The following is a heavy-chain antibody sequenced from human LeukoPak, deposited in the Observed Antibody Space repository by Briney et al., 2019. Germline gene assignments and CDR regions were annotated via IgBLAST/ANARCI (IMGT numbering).Heavy chain of an antibody. J-gene: IGHJ5*02. CDR1: GFTFSSYG. V-gene: IGHV3-30*03. CDR2: ISSDGSNK. D-gene: IGHD6-19*01. Sequence: GGSLRLSCVASGFTFSSYGMHWVRQAPGKGLEWVAVISSDGSNKYYGDSVKGRFTISRDNAKNSLYLQMNSLRAEDTAVYYCARRGEQWLVYNWFDPWGQGTLVTVSS. CDR3: ARRGEQWLVYNWFDP.